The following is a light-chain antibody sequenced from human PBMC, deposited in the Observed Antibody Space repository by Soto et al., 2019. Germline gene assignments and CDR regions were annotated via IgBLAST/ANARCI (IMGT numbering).Light chain of an antibody. Sequence: IVLTQSPATLSLSPGERATLSCRASQSVSSYLAWYQQNTGQAPRLLIYDASNRATGIPARFSGSGSGTDFTLTISSLESEDFASDYRPPRSNLLPLTFGGGTKVEIK. CDR1: QSVSSY. V-gene: IGKV3-11*01. CDR3: PPRSNLLPLT. CDR2: DAS. J-gene: IGKJ4*01.